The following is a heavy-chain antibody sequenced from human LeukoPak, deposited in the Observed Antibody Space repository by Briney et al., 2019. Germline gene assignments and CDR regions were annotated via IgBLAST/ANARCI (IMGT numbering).Heavy chain of an antibody. J-gene: IGHJ4*02. CDR1: GFTFSSYS. CDR2: ISSSSSYI. Sequence: GGSLRLSCAASGFTFSSYSMNWVRQAPGKGLEWVSSISSSSSYIYYADSVKGRFTISRDNAKNSLYLQMNSLRAEDTAVYYCARVVEMATISLLPFDYWGQGTLVTVSS. CDR3: ARVVEMATISLLPFDY. D-gene: IGHD5-24*01. V-gene: IGHV3-21*01.